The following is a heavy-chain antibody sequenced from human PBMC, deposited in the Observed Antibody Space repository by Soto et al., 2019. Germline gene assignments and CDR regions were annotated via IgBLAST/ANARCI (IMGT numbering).Heavy chain of an antibody. V-gene: IGHV1-46*01. D-gene: IGHD6-19*01. CDR1: GYTFTSYY. CDR3: ARAKNTHSSGWYVSYYYGMDV. J-gene: IGHJ6*02. CDR2: INPSGGST. Sequence: ASVKVSCKASGYTFTSYYMHWVRQAPGQGLEWMGIINPSGGSTSYAQKFQGRVTMTRDTSTSTVYMELSSLRSEDTAVYYCARAKNTHSSGWYVSYYYGMDVWGQGTTVTVSS.